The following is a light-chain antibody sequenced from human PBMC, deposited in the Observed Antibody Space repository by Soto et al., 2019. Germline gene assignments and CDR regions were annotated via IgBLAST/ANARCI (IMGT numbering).Light chain of an antibody. V-gene: IGLV2-14*01. CDR1: SSDAVNGYDS. CDR2: EVT. CDR3: GSYAHGTLI. Sequence: QSALTQPASVSGSPGQSITISCTGTSSDAVNGYDSVSWYQQHPGKAPKLMIYEVTNRPSGVSSRFSGSKSGNTASLIISGLRTEDEADYYCGSYAHGTLIFGGGTKLTVL. J-gene: IGLJ2*01.